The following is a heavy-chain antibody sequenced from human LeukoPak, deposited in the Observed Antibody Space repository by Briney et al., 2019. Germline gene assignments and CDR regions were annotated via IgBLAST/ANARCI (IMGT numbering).Heavy chain of an antibody. CDR2: IWFDGSEQ. J-gene: IGHJ4*02. D-gene: IGHD2-15*01. CDR1: GFTFSTYA. Sequence: GRSLRLSCAASGFTFSTYAIHWVRQAPGKGLEWVAVIWFDGSEQYYADSVKGRFIISRDNAKNSLYLQMNSLRAEDTAVYYCARGIGYCSGGSCYSDYWGQGTLVTVSS. V-gene: IGHV3-33*01. CDR3: ARGIGYCSGGSCYSDY.